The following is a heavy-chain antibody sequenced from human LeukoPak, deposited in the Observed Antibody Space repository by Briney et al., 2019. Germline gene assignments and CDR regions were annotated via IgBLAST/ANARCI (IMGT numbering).Heavy chain of an antibody. CDR3: AMASKITLVRGDFDY. CDR2: ISGSGIST. D-gene: IGHD3-10*01. J-gene: IGHJ4*02. V-gene: IGHV3-23*01. Sequence: GGSLRLSCAASGFTFSNYALSWVRQAPGKGLEWVSAISGSGISTYYADSVKGRFTISRDNSKNTLYLQMSSLRAEDTAVYYCAMASKITLVRGDFDYWGQGTLVTVSS. CDR1: GFTFSNYA.